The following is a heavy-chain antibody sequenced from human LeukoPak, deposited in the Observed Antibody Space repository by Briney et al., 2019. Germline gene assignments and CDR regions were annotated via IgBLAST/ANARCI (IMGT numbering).Heavy chain of an antibody. Sequence: PGGSLRLSCGASGFXFSTYSMNWVRQAPGKGLEWVSSISSGSSYIYYADSVKGRFTISRDNAKNSLYLQMNSLRAEDTAMYFCARVPSDYWGQGTLVTVSS. J-gene: IGHJ4*02. CDR2: ISSGSSYI. V-gene: IGHV3-21*01. CDR1: GFXFSTYS. CDR3: ARVPSDY.